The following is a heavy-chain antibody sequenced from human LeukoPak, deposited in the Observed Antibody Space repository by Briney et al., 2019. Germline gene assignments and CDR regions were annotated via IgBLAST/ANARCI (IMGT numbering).Heavy chain of an antibody. V-gene: IGHV5-51*01. J-gene: IGHJ5*02. CDR3: ARRLYYYESSGYFLGWFDP. CDR2: IYPGDSDT. Sequence: GESLKISCKGSGYNFTAYWIGWVRQMPGKGLEWMGIIYPGDSDTRYSPSFQGQVTISVDKSLNTAYLQWTSLKASDSAMYYCARRLYYYESSGYFLGWFDPWGQGTLVTVSS. CDR1: GYNFTAYW. D-gene: IGHD3-22*01.